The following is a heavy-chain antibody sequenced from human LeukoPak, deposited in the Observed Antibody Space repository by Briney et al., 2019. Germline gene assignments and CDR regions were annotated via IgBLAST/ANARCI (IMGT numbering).Heavy chain of an antibody. CDR2: IYYSGST. Sequence: PSETLSLACTVSGGSISSYYWSWIRQPPGKGLEWIGYIYYSGSTNYNPSLKSRVSISVDTSKNQFSLKLSSVTAADTAVYYCARGGYTYGYWGQGTLVTVSS. CDR3: ARGGYTYGY. CDR1: GGSISSYY. D-gene: IGHD5-18*01. J-gene: IGHJ4*02. V-gene: IGHV4-59*01.